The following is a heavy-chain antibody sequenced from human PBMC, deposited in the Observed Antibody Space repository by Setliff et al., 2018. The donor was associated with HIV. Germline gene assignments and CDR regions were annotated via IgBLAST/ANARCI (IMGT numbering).Heavy chain of an antibody. CDR1: GGSISSGRYY. V-gene: IGHV4-61*02. Sequence: PSETLSLTCTVSGGSISSGRYYWSWIRRPAGKGLEWIGRIYTSGNTNYNPSLKSRVTISVDTSKNQLSLNLTSVTAADTAVYYCAGEYSSSSPFEYWGRGTLVTVSS. D-gene: IGHD6-6*01. CDR3: AGEYSSSSPFEY. J-gene: IGHJ4*02. CDR2: IYTSGNT.